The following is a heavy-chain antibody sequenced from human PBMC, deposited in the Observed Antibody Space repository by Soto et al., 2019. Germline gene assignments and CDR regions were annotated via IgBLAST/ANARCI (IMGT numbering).Heavy chain of an antibody. CDR2: IYWDDDK. CDR3: AHRVLRTVFGLVTTTAIYFDF. J-gene: IGHJ4*02. D-gene: IGHD3-3*01. V-gene: IGHV2-5*02. CDR1: GFSLTTSGVG. Sequence: QITLNESGPTQVKPRQTLTLTCTFSGFSLTTSGVGVGWIRQSPGKAPEWLALIYWDDDKRYSPSLKRRLTITKDTSKNQVFLTMADLDPADTAIYYCAHRVLRTVFGLVTTTAIYFDFWGQGTPCAVSS.